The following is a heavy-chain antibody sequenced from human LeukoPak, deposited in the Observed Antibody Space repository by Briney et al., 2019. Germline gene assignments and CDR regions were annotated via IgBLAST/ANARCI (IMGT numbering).Heavy chain of an antibody. Sequence: TSSETLSLTCTVSGASISSNYYWSWIRQHPGKGLEWIGNIYYTGTTYYNPSLQSRLTMSVDTSKNQFSLRLSSVTAADTAVYYCARVDDSRSGWYHVDYWGQGTLVTVSS. V-gene: IGHV4-31*03. CDR1: GASISSNYY. J-gene: IGHJ4*02. CDR3: ARVDDSRSGWYHVDY. CDR2: IYYTGTT. D-gene: IGHD6-19*01.